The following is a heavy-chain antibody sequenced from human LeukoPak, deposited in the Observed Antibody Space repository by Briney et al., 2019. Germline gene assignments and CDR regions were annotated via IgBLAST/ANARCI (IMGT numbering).Heavy chain of an antibody. CDR2: INPSGGSA. V-gene: IGHV1-46*01. Sequence: GASVKVSCKASGYSFSSYGITWVRQAPGQGPEWMGIINPSGGSASYAQKFQGRVTMTRDTSTSTVYMELSSLRSEDTAVYYCARVPSDEWELFFDYWGQGTLVTVSS. J-gene: IGHJ4*02. D-gene: IGHD3-10*01. CDR1: GYSFSSYG. CDR3: ARVPSDEWELFFDY.